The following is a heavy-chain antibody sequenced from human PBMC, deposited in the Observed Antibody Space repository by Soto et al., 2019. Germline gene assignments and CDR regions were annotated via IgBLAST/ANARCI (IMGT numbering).Heavy chain of an antibody. CDR2: ISFDGTNK. Sequence: QVQLVESGGGVVQPGRSLRLSCATSGFMFRNYVMHWVRQAPGKGLEWVAVISFDGTNKYYADSVKGRFTISRDNYKNTVYLEMNGLRPEDTEVYYCADDGGAGWGQGTLVTVSS. V-gene: IGHV3-30-3*02. D-gene: IGHD3-10*01. J-gene: IGHJ4*02. CDR1: GFMFRNYV. CDR3: ADDGGAG.